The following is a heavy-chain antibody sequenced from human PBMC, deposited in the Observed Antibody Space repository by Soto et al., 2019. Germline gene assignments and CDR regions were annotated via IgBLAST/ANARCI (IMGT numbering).Heavy chain of an antibody. Sequence: TDALSLTCTVPSGSITASYSSWMRQPPGGGLEWIGYIYSAGNTLYTPSLHNPVTLSVDTSTTAFSPNLRSVTAADAAVYYCARQDAVPKLQHGRGVWGQVKPGTVSS. J-gene: IGHJ6*02. CDR3: ARQDAVPKLQHGRGV. CDR2: IYSAGNT. D-gene: IGHD6-13*01. V-gene: IGHV4-59*13. CDR1: SGSITASY.